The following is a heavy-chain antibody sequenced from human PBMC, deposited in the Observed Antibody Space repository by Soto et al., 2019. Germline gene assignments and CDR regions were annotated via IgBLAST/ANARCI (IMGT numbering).Heavy chain of an antibody. CDR2: ISAYNGNT. CDR3: ARDFFRIGQLRNYYYYYMDV. V-gene: IGHV1-18*01. CDR1: GYTFTSYG. Sequence: ASVKVSCKASGYTFTSYGISWVRQAPGQGLEWMGWISAYNGNTNYAQKLQGRVTMTTDTSTSTAYMELRSLRSDDTAVYYCARDFFRIGQLRNYYYYYMDVWGKGTTVTVSS. J-gene: IGHJ6*03. D-gene: IGHD5-18*01.